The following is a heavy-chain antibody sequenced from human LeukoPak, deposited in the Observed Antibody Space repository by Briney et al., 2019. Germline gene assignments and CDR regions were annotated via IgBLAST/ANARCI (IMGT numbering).Heavy chain of an antibody. D-gene: IGHD3-22*01. CDR2: INSDGSTI. J-gene: IGHJ4*02. Sequence: GGSLRLSCAASGFTFSSYWMHWVRQAPGKGLVWVSRINSDGSTISYADSVKGRFAISRDNAKNTLYLQMNSLRAEDTAVYYCARPDSSAYYYFDYWGQGTLVTVSS. V-gene: IGHV3-74*01. CDR3: ARPDSSAYYYFDY. CDR1: GFTFSSYW.